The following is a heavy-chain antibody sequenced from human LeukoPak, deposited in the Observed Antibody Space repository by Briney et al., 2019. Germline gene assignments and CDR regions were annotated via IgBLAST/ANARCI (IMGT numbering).Heavy chain of an antibody. CDR1: GYTFTGYF. J-gene: IGHJ4*02. V-gene: IGHV1-2*02. CDR3: ARVMKATVRTSNFDY. CDR2: INPNSGAT. Sequence: ASVKVSCKASGYTFTGYFMHWVRQAPGQGLERMGWINPNSGATNYAQKFQGRVTMTRDTSISTAYMELSRLRSDDTAVYYCARVMKATVRTSNFDYWGQGTLVTVSS. D-gene: IGHD4-17*01.